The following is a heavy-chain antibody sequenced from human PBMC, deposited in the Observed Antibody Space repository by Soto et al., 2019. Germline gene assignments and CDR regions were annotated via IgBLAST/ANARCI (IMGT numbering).Heavy chain of an antibody. CDR3: GGDCILLPTAPSPFLVRNDV. V-gene: IGHV1-69*01. CDR1: GGTFSNYA. J-gene: IGHJ6*02. CDR2: IIPIVGTG. D-gene: IGHD6-6*01. Sequence: QVQLVQSGAEVRKPGSSVTVSCKASGGTFSNYAISWVRQAPGQGLEWMGGIIPIVGTGSYAQKFQGRVTITADEPTTTAYIGVRRPGFGGTALDFCGGDCILLPTAPSPFLVRNDVWGPGTTVTVSS.